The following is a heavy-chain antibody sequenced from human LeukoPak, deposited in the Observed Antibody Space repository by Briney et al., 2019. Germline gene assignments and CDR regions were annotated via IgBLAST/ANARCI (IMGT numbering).Heavy chain of an antibody. CDR2: IYYSGST. J-gene: IGHJ6*03. D-gene: IGHD3-22*01. Sequence: SETLSLTCTVSDGSISSYYWSWIRQPPGKGLEWIGYIYYSGSTNYNPSLKSRVTISVDTSKNQFSLKLSSVTAADTAVYYCARSTSMIGASYDYYYYYMDVWGKGTTVTISS. V-gene: IGHV4-59*01. CDR3: ARSTSMIGASYDYYYYYMDV. CDR1: DGSISSYY.